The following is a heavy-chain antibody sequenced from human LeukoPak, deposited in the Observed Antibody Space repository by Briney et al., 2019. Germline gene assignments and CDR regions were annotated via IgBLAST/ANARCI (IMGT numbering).Heavy chain of an antibody. CDR1: GGTFSSYA. Sequence: GASVKVSCKASGGTFSSYAISWVRQAPGQGLEWMGIINPSGGSTSYAQKFQGRVTMTRDTSTSTVYMELSSLRSEDTAVYYCARDKRAVAGPLGYWGQGTLVTVSS. D-gene: IGHD6-19*01. CDR2: INPSGGST. CDR3: ARDKRAVAGPLGY. J-gene: IGHJ4*02. V-gene: IGHV1-46*01.